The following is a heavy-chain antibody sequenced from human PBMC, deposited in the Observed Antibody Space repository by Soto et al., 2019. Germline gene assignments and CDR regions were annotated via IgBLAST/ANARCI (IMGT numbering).Heavy chain of an antibody. J-gene: IGHJ4*02. D-gene: IGHD3-10*01. V-gene: IGHV4-31*03. CDR3: ARGTTMVRGPDY. Sequence: TLSLTCTVSGGSISSGGYYWGWIRRHPGKGLEWIGYIYYSGSTYYNPSLKSRVTISVDTSKNQFSLKLSSVTAADTAVYYCARGTTMVRGPDYWGQGTLVTVSS. CDR2: IYYSGST. CDR1: GGSISSGGYY.